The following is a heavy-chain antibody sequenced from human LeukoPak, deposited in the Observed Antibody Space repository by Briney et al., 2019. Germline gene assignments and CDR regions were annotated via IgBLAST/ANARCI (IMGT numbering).Heavy chain of an antibody. Sequence: GGSLRLSCAASGFAFNTYSMNWVRQAPGKGLEWVSYIRSDSSIIYYADSVKGRFTMSRDNGKNSLYLQMNSLRVKDTAMYFCARVQAGKWDFDYWGQGTLVTVSS. V-gene: IGHV3-48*01. D-gene: IGHD2-8*01. CDR2: IRSDSSII. CDR3: ARVQAGKWDFDY. CDR1: GFAFNTYS. J-gene: IGHJ4*02.